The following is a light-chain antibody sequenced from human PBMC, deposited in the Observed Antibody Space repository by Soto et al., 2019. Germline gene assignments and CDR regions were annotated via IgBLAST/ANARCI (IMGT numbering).Light chain of an antibody. V-gene: IGLV9-49*01. J-gene: IGLJ1*01. CDR3: GADHGSGSNFVYV. CDR1: SGYSNYK. CDR2: VGTGGIVG. Sequence: QLVLTQPPSASASLGASVTLTCTLSSGYSNYKVDWYQQRPGTGPRFVMRVGTGGIVGSKGDGIPDRFSALGSGLNRYLTIKNIQEEDESDYHCGADHGSGSNFVYVFGTGTKLTVL.